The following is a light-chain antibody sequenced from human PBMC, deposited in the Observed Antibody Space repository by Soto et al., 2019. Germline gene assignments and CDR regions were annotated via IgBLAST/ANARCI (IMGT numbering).Light chain of an antibody. CDR1: KSVINYY. V-gene: IGKV3-15*01. Sequence: EIVVTQSPATMSVSPGERATLSCRASKSVINYYLAWYQQKPGQAPRLLIYGVSTRATGIPARFSGSGSGTEFTLTISSLQSEDFAVYYCQQYSSWPLTFGGGTKVEIK. CDR3: QQYSSWPLT. J-gene: IGKJ4*01. CDR2: GVS.